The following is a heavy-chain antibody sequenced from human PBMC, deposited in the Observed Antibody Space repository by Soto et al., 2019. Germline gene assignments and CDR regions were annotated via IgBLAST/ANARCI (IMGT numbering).Heavy chain of an antibody. J-gene: IGHJ5*02. V-gene: IGHV4-59*01. D-gene: IGHD3-10*01. CDR3: ARGILLWFGATNWFDP. CDR1: GGSISSYY. Sequence: SETLSLTCTVSGGSISSYYWSWIRQPPGKGLEWIGYIYYSGSTNYNPSLKSRVTISVDTSKNQFSLKLSSVTAADTAVYYCARGILLWFGATNWFDPWGQGTLVTVSS. CDR2: IYYSGST.